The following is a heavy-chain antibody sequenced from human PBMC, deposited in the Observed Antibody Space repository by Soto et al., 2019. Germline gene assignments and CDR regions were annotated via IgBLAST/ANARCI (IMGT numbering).Heavy chain of an antibody. CDR2: IKSKTDGGTT. Sequence: GGSLRLSCAASGFTFSKAWMSWGRQAPGKGLEWVGRIKSKTDGGTTDYAAPVKGRFTISRDDSKNTLYLQMNSLKTEDTAVYYCTTAPLYNWNYGDFDYWGQGTLVTVSS. CDR3: TTAPLYNWNYGDFDY. CDR1: GFTFSKAW. V-gene: IGHV3-15*01. J-gene: IGHJ4*02. D-gene: IGHD1-7*01.